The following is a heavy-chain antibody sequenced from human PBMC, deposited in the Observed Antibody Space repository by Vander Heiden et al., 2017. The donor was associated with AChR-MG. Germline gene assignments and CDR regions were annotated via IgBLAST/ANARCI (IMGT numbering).Heavy chain of an antibody. D-gene: IGHD3-3*01. CDR2: IIPFFGTA. V-gene: IGHV1-69*01. CDR1: GGTFVSYA. Sequence: QVQVVQSGAEVKKPGSSVKVSCKASGGTFVSYAISWVRQAPGQGLEWMGGIIPFFGTANYAQKFQGRVSITADESTSTVYMELSSLRSEDTAMYYCASSTSLEWILGYYYYAMDVWGQGTTVTVSS. J-gene: IGHJ6*02. CDR3: ASSTSLEWILGYYYYAMDV.